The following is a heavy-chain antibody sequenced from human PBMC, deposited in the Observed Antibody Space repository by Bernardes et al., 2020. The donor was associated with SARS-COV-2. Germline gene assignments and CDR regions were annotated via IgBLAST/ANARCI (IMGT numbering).Heavy chain of an antibody. CDR3: ARDRWDIVVVVAAYYYYGMGV. V-gene: IGHV1-18*01. Sequence: ASVKVSCKASGYTFTSYGISWVRQAPGQGLEWMGWISAYNGNTNYAQKLQGRVTMTTDTSTSTAYMELRSLRSDDTAVYYCARDRWDIVVVVAAYYYYGMGVWGQGTTVTVSS. CDR2: ISAYNGNT. CDR1: GYTFTSYG. D-gene: IGHD2-15*01. J-gene: IGHJ6*02.